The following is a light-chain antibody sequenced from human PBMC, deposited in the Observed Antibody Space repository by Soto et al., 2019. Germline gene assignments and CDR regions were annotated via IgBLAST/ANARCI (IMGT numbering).Light chain of an antibody. CDR3: QQSYNTPRT. V-gene: IGKV1-39*01. CDR2: AAS. CDR1: QNIRNF. Sequence: DIQMTQSPSSLSASVGDRVTITCRASQNIRNFLNWYQQKPGKAPKLLIYAASTLQTGVPSSFGGSGSGTDFTLTISSLQPEDIATYFCQQSYNTPRTFGHGTKVEIK. J-gene: IGKJ1*01.